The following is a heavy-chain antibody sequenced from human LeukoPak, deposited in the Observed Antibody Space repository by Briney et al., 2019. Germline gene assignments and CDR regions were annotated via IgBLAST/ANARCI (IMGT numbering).Heavy chain of an antibody. Sequence: SETLSLTCTVSGGSISSYYWSWIRQPPGKGLEWIGYIYYSGSTYYNPSLKSRVTISVDTSKNQFSLKLSSVTAADTAVYYCARDYGSSWYPDTFDYWGQGTLVTVSS. V-gene: IGHV4-59*12. CDR2: IYYSGST. CDR1: GGSISSYY. J-gene: IGHJ4*02. D-gene: IGHD6-13*01. CDR3: ARDYGSSWYPDTFDY.